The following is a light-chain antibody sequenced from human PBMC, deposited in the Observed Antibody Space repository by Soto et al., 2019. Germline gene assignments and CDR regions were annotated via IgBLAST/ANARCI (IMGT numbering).Light chain of an antibody. CDR2: AAS. Sequence: EIQMTQSPTSLSASVGDRVTITCRASQSISSYLNWYQQKPGKAPKLLIYAASSLQSGVPSRFSGSGSGTDFTLTISSLQPEDFATYYCQQSYSTPVFGGGTKVEIK. V-gene: IGKV1-39*01. J-gene: IGKJ4*01. CDR3: QQSYSTPV. CDR1: QSISSY.